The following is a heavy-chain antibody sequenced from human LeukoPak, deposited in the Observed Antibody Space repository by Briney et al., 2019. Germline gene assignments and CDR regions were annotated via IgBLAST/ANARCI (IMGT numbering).Heavy chain of an antibody. J-gene: IGHJ3*02. CDR1: GGSISSYY. CDR2: IYYSGST. Sequence: SETLSLTCTVSGGSISSYYWSWIRQPPGKGLEWIGYIYYSGSTNYNPSLESRVTISVDTSNNQFSLKLNSVTDADTAVYYCARGPITRGAFDIWGQGTMVTVSS. CDR3: ARGPITRGAFDI. D-gene: IGHD3-10*01. V-gene: IGHV4-59*01.